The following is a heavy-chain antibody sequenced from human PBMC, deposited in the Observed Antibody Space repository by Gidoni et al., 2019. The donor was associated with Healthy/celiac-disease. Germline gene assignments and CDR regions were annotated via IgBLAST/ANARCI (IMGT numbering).Heavy chain of an antibody. CDR1: GFTFSDYY. V-gene: IGHV3-11*05. Sequence: QVQLVASGGGLVKPGGSLRLSCAASGFTFSDYYMSWIRQAPGKGLEWVSYISSSSSYTNYADSVKGRFTISRDNAKNSLYLQMNSLRAEDTAVYYCARDITMVRGEFGYWGQGTLVTVSS. D-gene: IGHD3-10*01. CDR3: ARDITMVRGEFGY. CDR2: ISSSSSYT. J-gene: IGHJ4*02.